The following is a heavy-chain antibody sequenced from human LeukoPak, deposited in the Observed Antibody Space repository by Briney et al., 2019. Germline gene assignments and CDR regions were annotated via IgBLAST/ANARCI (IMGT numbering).Heavy chain of an antibody. J-gene: IGHJ4*02. Sequence: GSLRLSCAASGFTFSSYAMHWVGQAPGKGLEWVAVISYDGSNKYYADSAKGRFTISRDNSKNTLYLQMNSLRAEDTAVYYCARSWAVTMVRGVDYWGQGTLVTVSS. CDR1: GFTFSSYA. CDR3: ARSWAVTMVRGVDY. V-gene: IGHV3-30*04. D-gene: IGHD3-10*01. CDR2: ISYDGSNK.